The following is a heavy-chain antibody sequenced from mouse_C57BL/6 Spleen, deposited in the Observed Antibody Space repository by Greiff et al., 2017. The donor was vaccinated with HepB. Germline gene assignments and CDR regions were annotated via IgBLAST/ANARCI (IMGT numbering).Heavy chain of an antibody. J-gene: IGHJ3*01. Sequence: VNVVESGPGLVAPSQSLSITCTVSGFSLTSYGVHWVRQPPGKGLEWLVVIWSDGSTTYNSALKSRLSISKDNSKSQVFLKMNSLQTDDTAMYYCARQGDYDGGFFAYWGQGTLVTVSA. V-gene: IGHV2-6-1*01. CDR2: IWSDGST. D-gene: IGHD2-4*01. CDR1: GFSLTSYG. CDR3: ARQGDYDGGFFAY.